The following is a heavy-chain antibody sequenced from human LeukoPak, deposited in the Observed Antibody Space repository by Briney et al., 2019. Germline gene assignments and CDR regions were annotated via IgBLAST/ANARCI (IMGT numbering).Heavy chain of an antibody. J-gene: IGHJ4*02. Sequence: GGSLRLSCAASGIIFSDFGMHWVRQAPGKGLEWMAIIWYDGSNKYYADSVKGRFTTSRDNSRNTLYLQMNSLRAEDTALYYCAKDYRVGASQQDYWGQGTLVTVSS. CDR3: AKDYRVGASQQDY. CDR2: IWYDGSNK. V-gene: IGHV3-33*06. CDR1: GIIFSDFG. D-gene: IGHD1-26*01.